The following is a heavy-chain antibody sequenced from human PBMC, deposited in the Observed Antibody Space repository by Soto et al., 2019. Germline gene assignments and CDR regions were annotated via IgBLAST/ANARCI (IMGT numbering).Heavy chain of an antibody. D-gene: IGHD2-15*01. V-gene: IGHV6-1*01. CDR1: GDSVSSNSAA. CDR2: TYYRSKWYN. Sequence: PSQTLSLTCVISGDSVSSNSAAWNWIRQSPSRGLEWLGRTYYRSKWYNDYAVSVKSRITINPDTSKNQFSLQLNSVTPEDTAVYYCARDGTPLTLPRYYGMDVWGQGTTVTVSS. J-gene: IGHJ6*02. CDR3: ARDGTPLTLPRYYGMDV.